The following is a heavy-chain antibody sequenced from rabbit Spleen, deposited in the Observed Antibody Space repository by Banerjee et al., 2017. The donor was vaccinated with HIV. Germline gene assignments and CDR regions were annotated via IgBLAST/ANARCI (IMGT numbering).Heavy chain of an antibody. CDR2: IDAGNSGFT. Sequence: QSLEESGGDLVKPGASLTLTCKASGVSFSFNSYMCWVRQAPGKGLEWIACIDAGNSGFTYFASWAKGRFTISKTSSTTVTLQMTSLTAADTATYFCARDLTDVIGWNFGWWGQGTLVTVS. D-gene: IGHD1-1*01. CDR1: GVSFSFNSY. V-gene: IGHV1S40*01. CDR3: ARDLTDVIGWNFGW. J-gene: IGHJ4*01.